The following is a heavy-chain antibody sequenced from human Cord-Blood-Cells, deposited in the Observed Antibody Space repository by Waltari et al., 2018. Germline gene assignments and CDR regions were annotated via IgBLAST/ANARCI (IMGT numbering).Heavy chain of an antibody. CDR3: ARDYGDYAEYFQH. D-gene: IGHD4-17*01. V-gene: IGHV3-74*01. CDR1: VFTFSSYW. J-gene: IGHJ1*01. CDR2: INSDGSSK. Sequence: EVQLVESGGGLVQPGGSLRLSCAASVFTFSSYWMNWVRQAPGKGLVWVSRINSDGSSKSYADSVKGRFTISRDNAKNTLYLQMNSLRAEDTAVYYCARDYGDYAEYFQHWGQGTLVTVSS.